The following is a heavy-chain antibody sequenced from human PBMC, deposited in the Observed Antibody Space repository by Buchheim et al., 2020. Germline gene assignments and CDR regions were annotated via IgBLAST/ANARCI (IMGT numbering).Heavy chain of an antibody. CDR3: ARGRLLGRYCSGGSCADNDY. V-gene: IGHV4-34*01. CDR2: INHSGST. D-gene: IGHD2-15*01. J-gene: IGHJ4*02. CDR1: GGSFSGYY. Sequence: QVQLQQWGAGLLKPSETLSLTCAVYGGSFSGYYWSWIRQPPGKGLEWIGEINHSGSTNYNPSLKSRVTISVDTSKNQFSLKLSSVTAADTAVYYCARGRLLGRYCSGGSCADNDYWGQGTL.